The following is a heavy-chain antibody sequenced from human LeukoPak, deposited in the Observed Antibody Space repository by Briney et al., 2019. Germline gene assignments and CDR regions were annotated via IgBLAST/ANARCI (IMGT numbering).Heavy chain of an antibody. CDR2: INHGGST. J-gene: IGHJ5*02. CDR1: GGSFSGYY. V-gene: IGHV4-34*01. Sequence: SETLSLTCAVYGGSFSGYYWSWIRQPPGKGLEWIGEINHGGSTNYNPSLKSRVTISVDTSKNQFSLKLSSVTAADTAVYYCASGGDFDWLFERLDPKGLYHWGQGTLVTVSS. CDR3: ASGGDFDWLFERLDPKGLYH. D-gene: IGHD3-9*01.